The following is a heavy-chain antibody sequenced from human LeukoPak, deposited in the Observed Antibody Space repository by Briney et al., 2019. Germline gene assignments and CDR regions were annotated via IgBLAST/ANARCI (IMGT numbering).Heavy chain of an antibody. J-gene: IGHJ4*02. Sequence: GASVKVSCKASGYTFTNYDINWVRQATGQGLEWMGWMNPNSGNTGYAQKFRGRVTITRNTSISTAYMELSSLRSEDTAVYFCTSLLTYTSGWFLYWGQGTLVTVSS. V-gene: IGHV1-8*03. CDR1: GYTFTNYD. CDR2: MNPNSGNT. D-gene: IGHD6-19*01. CDR3: TSLLTYTSGWFLY.